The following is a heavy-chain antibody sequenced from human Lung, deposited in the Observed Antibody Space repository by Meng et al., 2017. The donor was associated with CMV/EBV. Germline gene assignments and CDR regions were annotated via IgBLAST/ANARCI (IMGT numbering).Heavy chain of an antibody. J-gene: IGHJ4*02. CDR1: GYSFTTYS. D-gene: IGHD2-2*01. V-gene: IGHV1-3*01. CDR3: ARTGCSSSSCYDY. CDR2: INASNGKT. Sequence: VRRVHACDGVKEPSASVKLAVNASGYSFTTYSSHWVRQSPGQRIDWIRWINASNGKTKYSEKFQSRVTITRDTAAITAYMELRSLRSKDPAVYYCARTGCSSSSCYDYWGQGTLVTVSS.